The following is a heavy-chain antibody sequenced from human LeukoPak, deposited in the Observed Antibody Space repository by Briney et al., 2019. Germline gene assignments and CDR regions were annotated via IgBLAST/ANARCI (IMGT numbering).Heavy chain of an antibody. Sequence: GGSLRLSCAASGFIFTDYWMSWVRQAPGKGLEWVSAISGSGGSTYYADSVKGRFTISRDNSKNTLYLQMNSLRAEDTAVYYCAKDLIAAAGTGFDYWGQGTLVTVSS. V-gene: IGHV3-23*01. J-gene: IGHJ4*02. CDR3: AKDLIAAAGTGFDY. CDR2: ISGSGGST. CDR1: GFIFTDYW. D-gene: IGHD6-13*01.